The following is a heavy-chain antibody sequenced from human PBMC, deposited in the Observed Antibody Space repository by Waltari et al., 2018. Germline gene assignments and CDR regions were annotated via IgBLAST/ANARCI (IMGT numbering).Heavy chain of an antibody. CDR2: VSGSGESP. CDR1: GCPFGSYA. J-gene: IGHJ4*02. Sequence: EVQLLESGGALVEQGGSLKISCAASGCPFGSYARGWVRQAPGKGLEGVSSVSGSGESPNYADSVKGRFTISKDISKNTVHLQMSSLRDEDTAVYYCAKGSDFDFWSVTDHWGQGTRVTVSS. V-gene: IGHV3-23*01. CDR3: AKGSDFDFWSVTDH. D-gene: IGHD3-3*01.